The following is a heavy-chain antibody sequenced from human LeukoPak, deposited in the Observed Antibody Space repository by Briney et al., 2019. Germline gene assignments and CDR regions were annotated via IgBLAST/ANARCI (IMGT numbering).Heavy chain of an antibody. CDR2: IYPGDSDT. V-gene: IGHV5-51*01. J-gene: IGHJ4*02. CDR3: ARQSTTVFDY. CDR1: GYSFTSYW. Sequence: GESLKIFCKGSGYSFTSYWIGWVRPMPGKGLEWMGIIYPGDSDTRYSPSLQGQVTISADKSTTTDHLQWSRLKASDTAMYYCARQSTTVFDYWGQGTLVTVSS. D-gene: IGHD1-26*01.